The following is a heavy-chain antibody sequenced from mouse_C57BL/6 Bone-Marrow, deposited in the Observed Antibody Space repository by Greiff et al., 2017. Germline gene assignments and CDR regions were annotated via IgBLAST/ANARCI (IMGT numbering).Heavy chain of an antibody. V-gene: IGHV1-69*01. D-gene: IGHD2-4*01. CDR2: IDPSDSYT. J-gene: IGHJ3*01. Sequence: QVQLQQPGAELVKPGASVKLSCKASGYTFTSYWMHWVKQRPGQGLEWIGEIDPSDSYTTYNQKFKGKSTLTVDKSSSTAYMQLSSLTSEDSAVYYCARDYYECDYCFADWGQGTPVTVSA. CDR3: ARDYYECDYCFAD. CDR1: GYTFTSYW.